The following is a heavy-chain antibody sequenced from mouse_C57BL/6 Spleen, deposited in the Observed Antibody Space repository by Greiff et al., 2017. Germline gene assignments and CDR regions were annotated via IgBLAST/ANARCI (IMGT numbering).Heavy chain of an antibody. CDR3: VREALGYYSYWYFDV. Sequence: GGGLVQPNESLKLSCAAPGFTFITYAMHWVRLAPGKGLEWVARIRSKSSNYATYYADSVIDRFTISRDDSRSMLYLQMNNLKTEDTAMNYCVREALGYYSYWYFDVWGTGTTVTVSS. V-gene: IGHV10-3*01. CDR1: GFTFITYA. J-gene: IGHJ1*03. D-gene: IGHD2-3*01. CDR2: IRSKSSNYAT.